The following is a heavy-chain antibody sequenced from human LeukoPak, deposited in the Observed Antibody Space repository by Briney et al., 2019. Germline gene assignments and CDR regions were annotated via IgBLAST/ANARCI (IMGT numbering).Heavy chain of an antibody. D-gene: IGHD6-13*01. CDR1: GGSISSYY. CDR2: IYYSGST. V-gene: IGHV4-59*01. J-gene: IGHJ3*02. Sequence: SETLSLTCAVSGGSISSYYWSWIRQPPGKGLEWIGYIYYSGSTNYNPSLKSRVTISVDTSKNQFSLKLSSVTAADTAVYYCARGTTTYSSSWPDAFDIWGQGTMVTVSS. CDR3: ARGTTTYSSSWPDAFDI.